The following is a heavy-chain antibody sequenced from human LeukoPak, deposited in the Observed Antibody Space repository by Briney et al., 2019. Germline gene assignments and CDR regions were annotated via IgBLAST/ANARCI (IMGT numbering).Heavy chain of an antibody. CDR2: ISYDGSNK. Sequence: PGRSLRLSCAASGFTFSSYAMHWVRQAPGKGLEWVAVISYDGSNKYYADSVKGRFTISRDNSKNTLYLQMNSLRAEDTAVYYCAKVRPYGGFDPWGQGTLVTVSS. V-gene: IGHV3-30-3*01. J-gene: IGHJ5*02. D-gene: IGHD4-23*01. CDR1: GFTFSSYA. CDR3: AKVRPYGGFDP.